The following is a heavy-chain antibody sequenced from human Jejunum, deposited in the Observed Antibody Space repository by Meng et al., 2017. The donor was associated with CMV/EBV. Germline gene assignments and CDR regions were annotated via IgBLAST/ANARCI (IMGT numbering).Heavy chain of an antibody. Sequence: AASGFTFSSHWMHWVRQVPGKGLVWVSRINIDGTSTTYADSVKGRFTISRDNAENTLYLQMNSLRVEDTAVYFCTRDVRRGWFDPWGQGTLVTVSS. CDR3: TRDVRRGWFDP. V-gene: IGHV3-74*01. CDR2: INIDGTST. J-gene: IGHJ5*02. CDR1: GFTFSSHW.